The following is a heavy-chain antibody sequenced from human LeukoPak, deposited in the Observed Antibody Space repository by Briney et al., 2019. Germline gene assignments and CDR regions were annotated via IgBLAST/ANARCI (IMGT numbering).Heavy chain of an antibody. CDR2: IYYSGST. V-gene: IGHV4-31*03. Sequence: NTSETLSLTCTVSGGSISSGGYYWSWLRQHPGKGLEWIGYIYYSGSTYYNPSLKSRVTISVDTSKNQFSLKLSSVTAADTAVYYCARGRDDYGDYGTDYWGQGTLVTVSS. CDR3: ARGRDDYGDYGTDY. CDR1: GGSISSGGYY. J-gene: IGHJ4*02. D-gene: IGHD4-17*01.